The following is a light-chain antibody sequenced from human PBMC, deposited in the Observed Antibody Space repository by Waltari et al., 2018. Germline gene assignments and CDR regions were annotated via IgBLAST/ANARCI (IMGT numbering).Light chain of an antibody. CDR1: SPDVGGYNY. Sequence: QSALTQPPSASGSLGQSVTNSFTGTSPDVGGYNYVPWYQPHPGKAPNLIIYEGGQRPSGVPDRFSGSKSGDTASLTVSGLRAEDEALYYCSSYSRSDVVIFGGGTKLTVL. V-gene: IGLV2-8*01. CDR3: SSYSRSDVVI. CDR2: EGG. J-gene: IGLJ2*01.